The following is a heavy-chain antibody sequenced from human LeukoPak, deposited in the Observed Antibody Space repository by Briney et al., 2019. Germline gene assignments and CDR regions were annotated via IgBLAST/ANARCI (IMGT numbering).Heavy chain of an antibody. D-gene: IGHD2-15*01. V-gene: IGHV3-7*01. J-gene: IGHJ4*02. CDR2: IKQDGGEK. CDR3: ARDTLAVVAVYDY. CDR1: GFPFSSYW. Sequence: GGSLRLSCAASGFPFSSYWMSWVRQAPGKGLEWVASIKQDGGEKFYVDSVKGRFTISRDNAKNSLYLQMNSLSVEDTAIYYCARDTLAVVAVYDYWGQGTLVTVSS.